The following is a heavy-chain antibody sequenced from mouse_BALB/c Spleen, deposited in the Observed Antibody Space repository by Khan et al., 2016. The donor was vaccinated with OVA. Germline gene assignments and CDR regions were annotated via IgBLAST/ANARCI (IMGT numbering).Heavy chain of an antibody. J-gene: IGHJ3*01. CDR2: INPSNGYT. V-gene: IGHV1-4*01. CDR1: GYTFTSYT. CDR3: VRDGAYHRNDGWFAY. D-gene: IGHD2-14*01. Sequence: VQLKESGAELARPGASVKMSCKASGYTFTSYTIHWIKERPGQGLEWIGYINPSNGYTNYNQRFKDKATLTTDKSSTTAYLQLSSLTSDDSAVYNCVRDGAYHRNDGWFAYWGQGTLGTGSA.